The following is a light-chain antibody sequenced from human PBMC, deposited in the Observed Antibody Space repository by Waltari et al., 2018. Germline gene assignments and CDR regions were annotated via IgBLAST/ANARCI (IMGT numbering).Light chain of an antibody. CDR1: QSVLYSSNNKNY. V-gene: IGKV4-1*01. Sequence: DIVMTQSPDSLAVSLGERATINCKSSQSVLYSSNNKNYLAWYQQRQGQPPKLLIYWASTRESGVPDRFSGSGSGTDFALTISSLQAEDVAVYYCQQYYSIPQTFGQGTKLEIK. CDR2: WAS. J-gene: IGKJ2*01. CDR3: QQYYSIPQT.